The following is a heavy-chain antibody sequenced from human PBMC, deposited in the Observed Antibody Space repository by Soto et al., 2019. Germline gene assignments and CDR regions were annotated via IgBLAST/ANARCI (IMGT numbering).Heavy chain of an antibody. J-gene: IGHJ6*04. CDR3: ARQIAARL. Sequence: GGSLRLSCAASGFTFSSYWMSWFRQAPGKGLEWVANIKQDGSEENYVDSVKGRFTISRDNAKNALYLQMNSLRVEDTAVYYCARQIAARLWGKGTTVTVSS. CDR1: GFTFSSYW. V-gene: IGHV3-7*01. CDR2: IKQDGSEE. D-gene: IGHD6-6*01.